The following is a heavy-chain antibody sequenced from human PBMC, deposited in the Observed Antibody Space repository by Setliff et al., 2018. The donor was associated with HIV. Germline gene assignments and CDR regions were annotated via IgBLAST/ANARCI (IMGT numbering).Heavy chain of an antibody. Sequence: SETLSLTCAVYGGSFSGYYWTWIRQPPGRGLEWIGEIIHSGGTNYNRSLKSRVTISVETSKNQFSLNLSSVTTAGTAVYYCARGGLGVVGAIDYWSQGALVTVAS. D-gene: IGHD2-15*01. J-gene: IGHJ4*02. CDR3: ARGGLGVVGAIDY. CDR2: IIHSGGT. CDR1: GGSFSGYY. V-gene: IGHV4-34*01.